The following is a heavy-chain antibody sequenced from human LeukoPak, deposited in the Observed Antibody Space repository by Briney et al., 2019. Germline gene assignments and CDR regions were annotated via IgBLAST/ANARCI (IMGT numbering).Heavy chain of an antibody. J-gene: IGHJ1*01. Sequence: PGGSLRLSCVASGFNFNNAWMNWVRQVPGKGLEWIGRIKSKTDNGTADYAAPVKGRFTISRDDLKNTLYLQMNILKTEDTAVYYCTTTLHWGQGTLVTVSS. CDR2: IKSKTDNGTA. V-gene: IGHV3-15*01. CDR1: GFNFNNAW. CDR3: TTTLH.